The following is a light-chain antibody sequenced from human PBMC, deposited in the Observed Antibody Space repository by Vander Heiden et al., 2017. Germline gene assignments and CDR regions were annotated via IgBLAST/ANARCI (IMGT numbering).Light chain of an antibody. J-gene: IGLJ3*02. CDR1: SGGVRHF. V-gene: IGLV2-14*02. Sequence: SALTSPASVSASPGPSITISSTGTSGGVRHFVSCYQQPPGKAPQLLIYVAKLRSAVVSRRCACTCCGNTAPLTISVLEAEDDGYYCCCSAGDGGVGVFGGGTKLTVL. CDR3: CSAGDGGVGV. CDR2: VAK.